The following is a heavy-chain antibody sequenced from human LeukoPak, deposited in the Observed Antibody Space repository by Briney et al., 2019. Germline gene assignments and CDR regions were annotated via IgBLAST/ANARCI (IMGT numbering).Heavy chain of an antibody. Sequence: GGSLRLSCAASGFTFSSYAMSWVRQAPGKGLEWVSAISSSGSSTYYADSVKGRFTISRHNSKNTLYLQMNSLRAEDTAVYYCAKDPYRQQLVTKLWVIDYWGQGTLVTVSS. CDR2: ISSSGSST. CDR3: AKDPYRQQLVTKLWVIDY. CDR1: GFTFSSYA. J-gene: IGHJ4*02. V-gene: IGHV3-23*01. D-gene: IGHD6-13*01.